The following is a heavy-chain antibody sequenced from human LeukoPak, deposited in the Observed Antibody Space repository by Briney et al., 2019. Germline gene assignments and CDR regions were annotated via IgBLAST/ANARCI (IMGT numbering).Heavy chain of an antibody. Sequence: GGSLRLSCAASGFTFTGFAMSWVRRTPGKGLEWVSVISGRGDNTLYADSVKGRFNNSRDTHKNNLYMEMNSVRAEDTAIYYCAKMKGHPLPKYYMDVWGQGTTVTVSS. D-gene: IGHD1-26*01. CDR3: AKMKGHPLPKYYMDV. J-gene: IGHJ6*01. CDR2: ISGRGDNT. V-gene: IGHV3-23*01. CDR1: GFTFTGFA.